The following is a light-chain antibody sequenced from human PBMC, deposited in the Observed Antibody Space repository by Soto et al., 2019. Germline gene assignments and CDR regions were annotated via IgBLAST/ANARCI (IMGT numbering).Light chain of an antibody. V-gene: IGKV3-15*01. J-gene: IGKJ1*01. Sequence: EIVMTQSPATLSVSPGERATLSCRASQSVGTYLAWYQQKPGQAPRLLIYGASTRAAGISPRFSGGGSGTEFTLTISSLQSXXXXXXXXXXXXXWPRTFGQGTKVGIK. CDR3: XXXXXWPRT. CDR1: QSVGTY. CDR2: GAS.